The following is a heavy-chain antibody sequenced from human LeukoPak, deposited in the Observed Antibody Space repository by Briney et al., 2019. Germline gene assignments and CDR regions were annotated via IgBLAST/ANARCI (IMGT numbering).Heavy chain of an antibody. CDR1: GFTFDDYT. Sequence: GGSLRLSCTASGFTFDDYTIHWVRQAPGKGLEWVCLIIWNGVSTYYADSVKGRFTISRDNTKNSLYLQMYSLRTEDTALYYCSKERGSSGYFDYWGQGTLVTVSS. CDR2: IIWNGVST. CDR3: SKERGSSGYFDY. D-gene: IGHD6-6*01. J-gene: IGHJ4*02. V-gene: IGHV3-43*01.